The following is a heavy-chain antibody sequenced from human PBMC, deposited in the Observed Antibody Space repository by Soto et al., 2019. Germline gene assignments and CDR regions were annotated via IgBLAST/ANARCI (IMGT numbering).Heavy chain of an antibody. CDR3: ARRGLATAGNFQH. CDR1: GGSFSDYF. Sequence: HVQLQQWGAGLLKPSETLSLTCAVYGGSFSDYFWSWVRQPPGKGLEWIGEINHSGGTDYNPSLNSRVTMSVDTSNNQFSLNLNSVTAADTAVYYCARRGLATAGNFQHWGQGTLVTVSS. V-gene: IGHV4-34*01. J-gene: IGHJ1*01. D-gene: IGHD6-13*01. CDR2: INHSGGT.